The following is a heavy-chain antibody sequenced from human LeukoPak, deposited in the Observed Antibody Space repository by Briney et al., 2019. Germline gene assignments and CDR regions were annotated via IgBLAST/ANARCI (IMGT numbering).Heavy chain of an antibody. Sequence: GGSLRLSCAASGFTFSSYGMHWVRQAPGKGLEWVAVIWYGGSNKYYADSVKGRFTISRDNSKNTLCLQMNSLRAEDTAVYYCAKGPISGGLDYWGQGTLVTVSS. CDR1: GFTFSSYG. CDR2: IWYGGSNK. J-gene: IGHJ4*02. V-gene: IGHV3-30*02. D-gene: IGHD1-26*01. CDR3: AKGPISGGLDY.